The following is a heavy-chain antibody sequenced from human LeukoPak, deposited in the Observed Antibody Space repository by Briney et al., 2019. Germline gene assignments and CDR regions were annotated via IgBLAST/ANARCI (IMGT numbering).Heavy chain of an antibody. J-gene: IGHJ4*02. CDR2: ISYDGSNK. CDR3: ARGQTLTF. CDR1: GFTFSSYG. Sequence: QAGGSLRLSCAASGFTFSSYGMHWVRQAPGKGLEWVAVISYDGSNKYYADSVKGRFTISRDNAKNALYLQMNSLRAEDTGVYFCARGQTLTFWGQGTLVTVSS. V-gene: IGHV3-30*03.